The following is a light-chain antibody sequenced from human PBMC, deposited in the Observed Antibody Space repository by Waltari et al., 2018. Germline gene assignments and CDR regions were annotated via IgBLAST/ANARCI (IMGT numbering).Light chain of an antibody. CDR1: QSISSY. J-gene: IGKJ5*01. Sequence: DIQMTQSPSSLSASVGDRVTITCRESQSISSYLNWYQQKPGKAPKLLIYAASSLQSGVPSRFSGSGSGTDFTLTISSLQPEDFATYYCQQSYSTLLTFGQGTRLEIK. CDR3: QQSYSTLLT. CDR2: AAS. V-gene: IGKV1-39*01.